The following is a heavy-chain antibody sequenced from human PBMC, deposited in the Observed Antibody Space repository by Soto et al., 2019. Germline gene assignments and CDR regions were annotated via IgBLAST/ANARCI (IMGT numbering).Heavy chain of an antibody. D-gene: IGHD1-26*01. J-gene: IGHJ5*02. CDR3: ARWVGGSHWFDP. Sequence: ASVKVSCKTSRYTFTDYHIHWVRQAPGQGLEWMGWINTNSGGTNYAQKFQGWVTMTRDTSISTAYLELSRLRSDETAVYYCARWVGGSHWFDPWGQGTLVTVSA. CDR2: INTNSGGT. CDR1: RYTFTDYH. V-gene: IGHV1-2*04.